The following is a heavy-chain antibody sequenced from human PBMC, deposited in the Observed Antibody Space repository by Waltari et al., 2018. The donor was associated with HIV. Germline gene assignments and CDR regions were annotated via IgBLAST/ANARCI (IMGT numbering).Heavy chain of an antibody. D-gene: IGHD2-8*01. CDR1: GYSFTTYW. V-gene: IGHV5-51*03. CDR3: TKGMYANEDYFGY. Sequence: EVQLVQSGAQVKKPGESLKISCKASGYSFTTYWIGWVRQLPGKGLEWMGITYPGDSDTRYSPSFQGQGTISADKSISTAYLQWSSLQASDTAMYYCTKGMYANEDYFGYWGQGTLVTVSS. J-gene: IGHJ4*02. CDR2: TYPGDSDT.